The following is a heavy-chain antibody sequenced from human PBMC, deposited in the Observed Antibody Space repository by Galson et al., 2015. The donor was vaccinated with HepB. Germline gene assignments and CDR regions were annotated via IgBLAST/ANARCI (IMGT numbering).Heavy chain of an antibody. J-gene: IGHJ4*02. CDR1: GFIFSSYD. CDR3: ARADSFYDFSTGSSMNYFAN. D-gene: IGHD3-3*01. Sequence: SLRLSCAASGFIFSSYDMHWVRQVPGKGLEWVSAIRPTGETYYPDSVKGRFTIPRENGKNSLFLQMDSLRAGDTAVYYCARADSFYDFSTGSSMNYFANWGQGTLVTVSS. V-gene: IGHV3-13*01. CDR2: IRPTGET.